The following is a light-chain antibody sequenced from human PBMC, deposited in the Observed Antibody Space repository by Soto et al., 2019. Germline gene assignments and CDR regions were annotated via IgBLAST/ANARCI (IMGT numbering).Light chain of an antibody. CDR2: TND. Sequence: QSVLTQPPSASATPGHRVTISCSGGSSNIGSYAVNWYQQRPGTAPTLLIYTNDQRPSGVPDRFSGSKSGTSASLAIAGLQSGDEADYYCAAWDDSLNALVFGGGTKLTVL. CDR1: SSNIGSYA. V-gene: IGLV1-44*01. CDR3: AAWDDSLNALV. J-gene: IGLJ2*01.